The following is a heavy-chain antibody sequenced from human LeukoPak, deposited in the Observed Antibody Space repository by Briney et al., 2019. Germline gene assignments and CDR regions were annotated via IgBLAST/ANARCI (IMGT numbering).Heavy chain of an antibody. CDR1: GFTFSSYW. CDR3: ALTPDYYGSGSFDY. V-gene: IGHV3-7*01. D-gene: IGHD3-10*01. J-gene: IGHJ4*02. CDR2: IKQDGSEK. Sequence: GGSLRLSCAASGFTFSSYWMSWVRQAPGKGLEWVADIKQDGSEKYYVDSVKGRFTISRDNAKNSLYLQMNSLRAEDTALYYCALTPDYYGSGSFDYWGQGTLVTVSS.